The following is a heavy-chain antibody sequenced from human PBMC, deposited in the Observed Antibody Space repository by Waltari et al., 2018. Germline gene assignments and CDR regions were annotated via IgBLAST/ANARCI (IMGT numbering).Heavy chain of an antibody. CDR1: GGSISSYY. J-gene: IGHJ4*02. V-gene: IGHV4-59*01. CDR2: IYYSVST. D-gene: IGHD3-10*01. Sequence: QVQLQESGPGLVKPSETLSLTCTVSGGSISSYYWSWIRQPPGKGLEWIGYIYYSVSTNYNPSLKSRFTISVDTSKNQFSLKLSSVTAADTAVYYCARGGYYGSGSYSPIIYWGQGTLVTVSS. CDR3: ARGGYYGSGSYSPIIY.